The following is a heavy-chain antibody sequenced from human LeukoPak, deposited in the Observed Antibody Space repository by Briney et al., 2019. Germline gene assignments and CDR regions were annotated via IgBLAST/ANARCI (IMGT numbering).Heavy chain of an antibody. D-gene: IGHD3-3*01. V-gene: IGHV3-7*01. Sequence: GGSRRLSCAASGFTFSSYWMSWVRQAPGKGLEWVANIKQDGSEKYYVDSVKGRFTISRDNAKNSLYLQMNSLRAEDTAVYYCARDGTVLRFLEWFYYMDVWGKGTTVTVSS. CDR2: IKQDGSEK. CDR1: GFTFSSYW. CDR3: ARDGTVLRFLEWFYYMDV. J-gene: IGHJ6*03.